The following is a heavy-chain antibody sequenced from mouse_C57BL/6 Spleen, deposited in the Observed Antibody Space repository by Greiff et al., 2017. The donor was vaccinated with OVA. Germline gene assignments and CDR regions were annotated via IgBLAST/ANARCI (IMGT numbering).Heavy chain of an antibody. CDR2: IDPSDSYT. D-gene: IGHD3-2*02. V-gene: IGHV1-50*01. CDR3: ARGGAAQARDYYAMDY. J-gene: IGHJ4*01. CDR1: GYTFTSYW. Sequence: QVQLKQPGAELVKPGASVKLSCKASGYTFTSYWMQWVKQRPGQGLEWIGEIDPSDSYTNYNQKFKGKATLTVDTSASTAYMQLSSLTSEDSAVYYCARGGAAQARDYYAMDYWGQGTSVTVSS.